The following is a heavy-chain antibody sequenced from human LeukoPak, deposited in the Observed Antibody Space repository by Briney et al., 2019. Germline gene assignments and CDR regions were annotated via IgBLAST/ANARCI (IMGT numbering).Heavy chain of an antibody. J-gene: IGHJ4*02. V-gene: IGHV4-4*07. D-gene: IGHD3-10*01. Sequence: SETLSLTCTVSGGSISSYYWSWIRQPAGKGLEWIGRIYTSGSTNYNPSLKSRVTMSVDTSKNQFSLKLSSVTAADTAVYYCARDAWAPVGESHSDYWGQGTLVTVSS. CDR3: ARDAWAPVGESHSDY. CDR2: IYTSGST. CDR1: GGSISSYY.